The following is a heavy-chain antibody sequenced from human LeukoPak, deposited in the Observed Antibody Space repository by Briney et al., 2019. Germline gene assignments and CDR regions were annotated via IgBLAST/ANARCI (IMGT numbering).Heavy chain of an antibody. D-gene: IGHD2-2*01. J-gene: IGHJ4*02. Sequence: PGGSLRLSCAASGFTFSSYAMSWVRQAPGKGLEWVSAISGSGGSTYYADSVKGRFTISRDNSKNTLYLQMNSLRAEDTAVYYCASPPRGYCSSTSCYYGDYWGQGTLVTVSS. CDR2: ISGSGGST. V-gene: IGHV3-23*01. CDR1: GFTFSSYA. CDR3: ASPPRGYCSSTSCYYGDY.